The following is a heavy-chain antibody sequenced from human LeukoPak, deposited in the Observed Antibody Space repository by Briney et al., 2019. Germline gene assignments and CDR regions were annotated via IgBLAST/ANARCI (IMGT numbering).Heavy chain of an antibody. CDR2: IYHSGST. J-gene: IGHJ4*02. V-gene: IGHV4-4*02. D-gene: IGHD3-10*01. Sequence: SETLSLTCAVSGGSISSSNWWSWVRQPPGKGLEWIGEIYHSGSTNYNPSLKSRVTISVDKSKNQFSLKLSFVTAADTAVYYCARGGSGSGGYFDYWGQGTLVTVSS. CDR1: GGSISSSNW. CDR3: ARGGSGSGGYFDY.